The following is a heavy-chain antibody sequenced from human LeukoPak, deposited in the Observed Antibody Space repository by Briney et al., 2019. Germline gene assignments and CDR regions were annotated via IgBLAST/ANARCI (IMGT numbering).Heavy chain of an antibody. V-gene: IGHV3-49*04. D-gene: IGHD5-18*01. Sequence: PGWSLRLSSTTSGFSFGDHAMTWVRQAPGKGLEWVGFIRSKAYRGTTEYAASVKGRFTISRDDSKSVVYLQMNSLKSEDTAVYYCSRGPIQQWVPNGVDVWGQGTTVTVSS. CDR3: SRGPIQQWVPNGVDV. CDR1: GFSFGDHA. CDR2: IRSKAYRGTT. J-gene: IGHJ6*02.